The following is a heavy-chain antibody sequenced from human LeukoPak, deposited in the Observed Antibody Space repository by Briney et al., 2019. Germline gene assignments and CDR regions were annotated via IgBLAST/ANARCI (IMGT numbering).Heavy chain of an antibody. J-gene: IGHJ4*02. CDR3: ARAGLNGDVDY. CDR2: VNHSGST. V-gene: IGHV4-34*01. D-gene: IGHD4-17*01. CDR1: GGSFSGYY. Sequence: SETLSLTCAVYGGSFSGYYWSWIRQPPGKGLEWIGEVNHSGSTNYNPSLKSRVTISVDTSKNQFSLKLSSVTAADTAVYYCARAGLNGDVDYWGQGTLVTVSS.